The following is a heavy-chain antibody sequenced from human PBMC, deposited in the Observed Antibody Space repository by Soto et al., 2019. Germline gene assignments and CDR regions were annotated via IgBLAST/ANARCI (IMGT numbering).Heavy chain of an antibody. CDR2: IYYSGST. D-gene: IGHD1-26*01. CDR3: ARVLFGRLAWFDP. J-gene: IGHJ5*02. Sequence: PSETLSLTCTVSGGSISSYYWSWIRQPPGKGLEWIGYIYYSGSTNYNPSLKSRVTISVDTSKNQFSLKLSSVTAADTAMYYCARVLFGRLAWFDPWGQGTLGTVSS. CDR1: GGSISSYY. V-gene: IGHV4-59*01.